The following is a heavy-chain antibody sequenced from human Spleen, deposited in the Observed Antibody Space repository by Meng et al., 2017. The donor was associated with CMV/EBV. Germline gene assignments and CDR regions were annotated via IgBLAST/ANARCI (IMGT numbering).Heavy chain of an antibody. V-gene: IGHV1-18*01. CDR2: ISPQFHIS. J-gene: IGHJ4*02. CDR3: ARGQLKYYFDY. Sequence: CTTSGYRFDTFAIAWVRQAPGQGLEWLGAISPQFHISYHAQHLEGRVTMTADSSTNSAYLELRSLTLADTAVYYCARGQLKYYFDYWGRGTLVTVSS. CDR1: GYRFDTFA. D-gene: IGHD3-10*01.